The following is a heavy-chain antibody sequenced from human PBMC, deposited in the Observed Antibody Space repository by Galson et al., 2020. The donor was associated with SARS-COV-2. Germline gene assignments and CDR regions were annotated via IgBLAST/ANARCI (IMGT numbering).Heavy chain of an antibody. CDR3: ARIGSGSYRYFDY. V-gene: IGHV2-70*04. CDR2: LAWDDDK. J-gene: IGHJ4*02. D-gene: IGHD3-10*01. Sequence: SRPTLLKPTQTLTLTCTFPGFSLSTSGLRVRWIRQPPGKALEWLARLAWDDDKFYSTSLKTRLTISKDTSKNQVVLTMTNMDPVDTATYYCARIGSGSYRYFDYWGQGTLVTVSS. CDR1: GFSLSTSGLR.